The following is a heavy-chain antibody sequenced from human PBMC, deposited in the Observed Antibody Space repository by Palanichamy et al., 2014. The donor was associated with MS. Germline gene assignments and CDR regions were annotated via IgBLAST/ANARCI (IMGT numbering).Heavy chain of an antibody. Sequence: EVQLVEVWGKAWYSLGGPVRLSCAASGFTFTIYAMSWVRQAPGKGLEWVSGISYNGADTYYTDSVKGRFTTSRDNSRNTLYLQMNSLRGEDTAVYYCAKEQAKSYWSGYYYGMDVWGQGTTVTVSS. CDR1: GFTFTIYA. D-gene: IGHD3-3*01. V-gene: IGHV3-23*04. CDR3: AKEQAKSYWSGYYYGMDV. J-gene: IGHJ6*02. CDR2: ISYNGADT.